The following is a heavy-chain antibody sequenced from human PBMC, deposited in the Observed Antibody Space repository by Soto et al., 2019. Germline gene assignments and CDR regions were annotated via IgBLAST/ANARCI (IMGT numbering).Heavy chain of an antibody. V-gene: IGHV4-39*01. CDR2: VFYTGFT. CDR1: GASIIGSYYY. D-gene: IGHD1-20*01. CDR3: ATSQKGYNWNYFDH. J-gene: IGHJ4*02. Sequence: SSETLSLTCAVSGASIIGSYYYWAWLRQSPGKGPEWIGGVFYTGFTSYNPSLESRVSVSVDTSKSQFSLKLSAVTAADTAVYYCATSQKGYNWNYFDHWGQGALVTVSS.